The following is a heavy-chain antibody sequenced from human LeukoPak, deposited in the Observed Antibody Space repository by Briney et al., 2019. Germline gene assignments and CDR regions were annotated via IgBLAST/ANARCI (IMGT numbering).Heavy chain of an antibody. CDR2: ISGSGGST. D-gene: IGHD3-22*01. CDR3: AKGKSGDSSDYYPDY. Sequence: GGSLRLSCRASGFTFSAYAMTWVRQAPGKGLEWVSGISGSGGSTYYSGSVKGRFTISRDNSKNTLFLQMNSLRAEDTALYFCAKGKSGDSSDYYPDYWGQGTLVIASS. J-gene: IGHJ4*02. CDR1: GFTFSAYA. V-gene: IGHV3-23*01.